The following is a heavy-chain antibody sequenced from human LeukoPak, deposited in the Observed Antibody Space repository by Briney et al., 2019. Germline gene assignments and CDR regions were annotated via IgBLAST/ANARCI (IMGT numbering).Heavy chain of an antibody. J-gene: IGHJ6*03. CDR1: GGSFSGYY. CDR2: INHSGST. Sequence: PSETLSLTCAVYGGSFSGYYWSWIRQPPGKGLEWIGEINHSGSTNYNPSLKSRVTISVDTSKNQFSLKLSSVTAADTAVYYCARLSSSWTYYYYYYMDVWGKGTTVTISS. D-gene: IGHD6-13*01. V-gene: IGHV4-34*01. CDR3: ARLSSSWTYYYYYYMDV.